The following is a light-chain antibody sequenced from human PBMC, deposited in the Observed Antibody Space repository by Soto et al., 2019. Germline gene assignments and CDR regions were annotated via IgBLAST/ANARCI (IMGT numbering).Light chain of an antibody. V-gene: IGLV2-8*01. J-gene: IGLJ1*01. CDR2: EVN. CDR1: SSDVGGYNY. CDR3: SSYAGSSNV. Sequence: QSVLTQPPSASGSPGQSVAISCTGTSSDVGGYNYVSWYQQHPGKASKLMIYEVNKRPSGVPDRFSASKSGNTASLTVSGLQAEDEADYYCSSYAGSSNVFGTGTKVTVL.